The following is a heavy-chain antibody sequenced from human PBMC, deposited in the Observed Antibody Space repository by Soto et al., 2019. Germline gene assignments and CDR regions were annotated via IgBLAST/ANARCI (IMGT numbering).Heavy chain of an antibody. Sequence: QVQLQESCPGLVKTSQTLSLTCTVSGGSISSGGYYWSWLRQHPGKGLAWIGYIYYSGSTYYNPPLNSRITIAVDTSKNQFSLKLSSVTAADTAVYYCARYITTMFRGVNWFDPWGQGTLVTVSS. CDR1: GGSISSGGYY. J-gene: IGHJ5*02. V-gene: IGHV4-31*03. CDR3: ARYITTMFRGVNWFDP. D-gene: IGHD3-10*01. CDR2: IYYSGST.